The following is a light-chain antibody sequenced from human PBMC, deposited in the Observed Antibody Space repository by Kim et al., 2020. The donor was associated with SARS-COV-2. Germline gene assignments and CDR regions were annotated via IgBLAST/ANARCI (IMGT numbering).Light chain of an antibody. CDR1: RSLGGL. V-gene: IGKV1-5*03. J-gene: IGKJ1*01. Sequence: ASVGERVTITCRASRSLGGLLAWYRQKPGQAPKLLIYEASTLKSGVPSRFSGSGSETEFTLTTSSLQTDDFATYYCQQYRSYPWTFGQGTKVDIK. CDR2: EAS. CDR3: QQYRSYPWT.